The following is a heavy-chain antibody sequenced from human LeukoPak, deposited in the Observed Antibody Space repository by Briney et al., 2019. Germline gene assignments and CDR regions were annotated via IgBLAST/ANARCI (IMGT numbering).Heavy chain of an antibody. J-gene: IGHJ4*02. CDR3: AKDSAYGDYAYYFDY. V-gene: IGHV3-30*18. CDR2: ISYDGSNK. D-gene: IGHD4-17*01. CDR1: GFTFSSYG. Sequence: GRSLRLSCAASGFTFSSYGMHWVRQAPGKGLEWVAVISYDGSNKYYADSVKGRFTISRDNSKNTLCLQMNSLRAEDTAVYYCAKDSAYGDYAYYFDYWGQGTLVTVSS.